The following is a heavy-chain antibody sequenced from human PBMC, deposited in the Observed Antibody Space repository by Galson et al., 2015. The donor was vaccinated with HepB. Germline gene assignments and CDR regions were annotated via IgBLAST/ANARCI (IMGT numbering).Heavy chain of an antibody. CDR2: IYPGDSET. CDR1: GYTFTNHW. J-gene: IGHJ4*02. D-gene: IGHD3-3*01. CDR3: ARSDVDVNSYKQIIHSDY. V-gene: IGHV5-51*03. Sequence: QSGAEVKNPGDSLKISCQGSGYTFTNHWIAWVRQMPGKGLEWMGIIYPGDSETRYSPSFQGQVTISADKSFSTAYLHWSSLKASDTAMYYCARSDVDVNSYKQIIHSDYWGQGTLVTVSS.